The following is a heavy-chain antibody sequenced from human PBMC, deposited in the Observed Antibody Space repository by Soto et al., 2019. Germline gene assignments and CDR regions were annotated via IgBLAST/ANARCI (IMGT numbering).Heavy chain of an antibody. D-gene: IGHD3-10*01. V-gene: IGHV4-59*08. CDR2: IYYSGST. J-gene: IGHJ4*02. CDR3: ARHNYGSGSTYFGY. CDR1: GGSISSYY. Sequence: PSETLSLTCTVSGGSISSYYWSWIRQPPGKGLEWIGYIYYSGSTNYNPSLKSRVTISVDTSKNQFSLKLNSVTAADTAVYYCARHNYGSGSTYFGYWGQGTLVSVSS.